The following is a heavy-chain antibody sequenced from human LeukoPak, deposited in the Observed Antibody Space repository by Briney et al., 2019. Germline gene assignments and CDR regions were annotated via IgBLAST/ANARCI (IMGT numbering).Heavy chain of an antibody. CDR2: ITDSGDGT. CDR1: GFTFSSSA. CDR3: AKRGGAARNFDY. D-gene: IGHD6-6*01. Sequence: GGSLRLSCAASGFTFSSSAMSWVRQAPGRGLEWVSSITDSGDGTYYADSVKGRFTISRDDSKNTLYLQMNSLRAEDTAVYYCAKRGGAARNFDYWGQGTLVTVSS. J-gene: IGHJ4*02. V-gene: IGHV3-23*01.